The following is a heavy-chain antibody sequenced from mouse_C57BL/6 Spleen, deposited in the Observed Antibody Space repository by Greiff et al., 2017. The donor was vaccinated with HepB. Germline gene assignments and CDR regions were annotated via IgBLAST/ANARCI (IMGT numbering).Heavy chain of an antibody. CDR3: ARLTTVVAYYFDY. J-gene: IGHJ2*01. CDR1: GYAFSSSW. V-gene: IGHV1-82*01. Sequence: QVQLKESGPELVKPGASVKISCKASGYAFSSSWMNWVKQRPGKGLEWIGRIYPGDGDTNYNGKFKGKATLTADKSSSTAYMQLSSLTSEDSAVYFCARLTTVVAYYFDYWGQGTTLTVSS. CDR2: IYPGDGDT. D-gene: IGHD1-1*01.